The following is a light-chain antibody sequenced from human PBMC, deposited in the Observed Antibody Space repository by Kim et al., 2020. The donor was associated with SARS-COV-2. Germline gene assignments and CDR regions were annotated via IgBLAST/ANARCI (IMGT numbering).Light chain of an antibody. CDR3: CSYAGSSTYV. Sequence: QSALTQPASVSGSPGQSLTISCTGTSSDVGSYNLVSWYQQHPGKAPKLMIYEGSKRPSGVSNRFSGSKSGNTASLTISGLQAEDEADYYCCSYAGSSTYVFGTGTKVNV. V-gene: IGLV2-23*01. CDR1: SSDVGSYNL. J-gene: IGLJ1*01. CDR2: EGS.